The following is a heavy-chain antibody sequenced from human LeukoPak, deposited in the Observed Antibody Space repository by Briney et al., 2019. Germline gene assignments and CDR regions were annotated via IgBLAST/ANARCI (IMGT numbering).Heavy chain of an antibody. J-gene: IGHJ3*02. V-gene: IGHV1-2*02. D-gene: IGHD3-3*01. CDR3: AGVRPLSGITIFGVVTTYIPVSGAFDI. CDR1: GYTFTGYY. CDR2: INANSGGT. Sequence: GASVKVSCKASGYTFTGYYMHWVRQAPGQGLEWMGWINANSGGTNYAQKFQGRVTMTRDTSISTAYMELSRLRSDDTAVYYCAGVRPLSGITIFGVVTTYIPVSGAFDIWGQGTMVTVSS.